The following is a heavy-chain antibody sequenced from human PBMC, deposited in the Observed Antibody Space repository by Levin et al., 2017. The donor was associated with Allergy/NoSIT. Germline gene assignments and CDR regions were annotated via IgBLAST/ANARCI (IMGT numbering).Heavy chain of an antibody. Sequence: GSLRLSCAVYGGSFSGYYWSWIRQPPGKGLEWIGEINHSGSTNYNPSLKSRVTISVDTSKNQFSLKLSSVTAADTAVYYCARRIGGGKQLARGRLAFDIWGQGTMVTVSS. CDR3: ARRIGGGKQLARGRLAFDI. J-gene: IGHJ3*02. V-gene: IGHV4-34*01. D-gene: IGHD3-16*01. CDR1: GGSFSGYY. CDR2: INHSGST.